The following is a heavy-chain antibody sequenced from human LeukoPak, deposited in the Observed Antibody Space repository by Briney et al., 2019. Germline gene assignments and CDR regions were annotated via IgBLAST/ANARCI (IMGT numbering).Heavy chain of an antibody. CDR2: INPSGGST. D-gene: IGHD2-2*01. CDR1: GYTFTSYY. Sequence: GASVKVSCKASGYTFTSYYMHWMRQAPGQGPEWMGIINPSGGSTSYAQKFQGRVTMTRDTSTSTVYMELSSLRSEDTAVYYCARDRRAYYSSTSCLAFDPWGQGTLVTVSS. CDR3: ARDRRAYYSSTSCLAFDP. V-gene: IGHV1-46*01. J-gene: IGHJ5*02.